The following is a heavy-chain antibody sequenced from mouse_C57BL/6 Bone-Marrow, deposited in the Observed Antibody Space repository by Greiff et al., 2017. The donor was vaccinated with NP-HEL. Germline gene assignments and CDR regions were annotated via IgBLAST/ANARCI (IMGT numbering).Heavy chain of an antibody. CDR1: GFTFSDYY. J-gene: IGHJ3*01. Sequence: DVKLVESGGGLVQPGGSLKLSCAASGFTFSDYYMYWVRQTPEKRLEWVAYISNGGGSTYYPDTVQGRFTISRDNAKNTLYLQMSRLKSEDTAMYYCARGAYWGQGTLVTVSA. V-gene: IGHV5-12*01. CDR3: ARGAY. CDR2: ISNGGGST.